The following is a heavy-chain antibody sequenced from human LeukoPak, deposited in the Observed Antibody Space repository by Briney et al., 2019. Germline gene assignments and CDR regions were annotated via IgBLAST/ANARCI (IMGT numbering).Heavy chain of an antibody. D-gene: IGHD2-15*01. CDR2: INPNSGGT. V-gene: IGHV1-2*02. J-gene: IGHJ4*02. CDR3: SRDSGYCSGGSRWYFDF. Sequence: GASVKVSCKASGYTFTGYYIHWVRQAPGQGLEWMGWINPNSGGTNYAQKFQGRVTMTRDTSMSTAYTELSGLRSDDTAVYYCSRDSGYCSGGSRWYFDFWGQGTLVTVSA. CDR1: GYTFTGYY.